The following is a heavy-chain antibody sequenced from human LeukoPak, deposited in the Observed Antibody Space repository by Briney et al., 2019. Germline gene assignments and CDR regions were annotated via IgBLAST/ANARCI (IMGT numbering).Heavy chain of an antibody. CDR1: GGTFSSYA. CDR2: MNPNSGNT. D-gene: IGHD5-18*01. CDR3: ASVSYGYKHDY. J-gene: IGHJ4*02. Sequence: ASVKVSCKASGGTFSSYAISWVRQAPGQGLEWMGWMNPNSGNTGYAQKFQGRVTMTRNTSISTAYMELSSLRSEDTAVYYCASVSYGYKHDYWGQGTLVTVSS. V-gene: IGHV1-8*02.